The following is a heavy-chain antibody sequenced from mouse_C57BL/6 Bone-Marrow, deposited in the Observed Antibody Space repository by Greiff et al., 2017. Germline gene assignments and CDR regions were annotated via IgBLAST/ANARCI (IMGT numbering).Heavy chain of an antibody. CDR3: AREDGYYFFYAMDY. CDR1: GYTFTDYY. D-gene: IGHD2-3*01. J-gene: IGHJ4*01. Sequence: VKLVESGPELVKPGASVKISCKASGYTFTDYYINWVKQRPGQGLEWIGWIFPGSGSTYYNEKFKGKATLTVDKSSSTAYMLLSSLTSEDSAVYYCAREDGYYFFYAMDYWGQGTSVTVSS. CDR2: IFPGSGST. V-gene: IGHV1-75*01.